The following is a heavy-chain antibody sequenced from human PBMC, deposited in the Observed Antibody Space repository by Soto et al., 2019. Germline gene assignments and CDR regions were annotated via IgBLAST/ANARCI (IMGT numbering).Heavy chain of an antibody. CDR1: GFTFSNYA. D-gene: IGHD2-21*02. V-gene: IGHV3-23*01. CDR2: IRVSGGNT. J-gene: IGHJ4*02. Sequence: EVQLLESGGGLVQPGGSLRLSCAASGFTFSNYAMSWVRQAPGKGLEWVSAIRVSGGNTYYADSVRGRFTVSRDDSKNTRYLEMYSMRADDPAVYYCTRDAPFVVVPAIYSCLGNLVTVSS. CDR3: TRDAPFVVVPAIY.